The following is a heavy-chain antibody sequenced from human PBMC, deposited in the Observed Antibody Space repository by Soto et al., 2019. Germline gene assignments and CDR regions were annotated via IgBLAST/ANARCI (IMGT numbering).Heavy chain of an antibody. CDR1: GYTFTSYT. D-gene: IGHD2-21*02. J-gene: IGHJ4*02. CDR3: ARSLGVVTAIPLSVY. Sequence: ASVKVSCKASGYTFTSYTIHWVRQAPGQRLEWMGWINAGDGNTKYSQKFQGRVTITRDTSASTAYMELSSLRSEDTAVYYCARSLGVVTAIPLSVYWGQGTLVTVS. CDR2: INAGDGNT. V-gene: IGHV1-3*01.